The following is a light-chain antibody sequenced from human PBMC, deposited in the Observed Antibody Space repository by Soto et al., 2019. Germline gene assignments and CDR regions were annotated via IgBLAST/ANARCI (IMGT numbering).Light chain of an antibody. J-gene: IGKJ4*01. CDR1: QGISSF. CDR3: QQVKSYPLN. CDR2: AAS. Sequence: DIQLTQSPSFLSASVGDRVTITCRASQGISSFLAWYQQKPGKAPNFLIYAASTLQSGVPSRFSGSGSGTEFNLTISSLQPEDFATYYCQQVKSYPLNFGGGTKVEIK. V-gene: IGKV1-9*01.